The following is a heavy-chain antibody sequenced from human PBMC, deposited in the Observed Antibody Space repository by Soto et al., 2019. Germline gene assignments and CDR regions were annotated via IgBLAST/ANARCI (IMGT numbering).Heavy chain of an antibody. CDR3: ARDSVTTAWFDP. D-gene: IGHD4-4*01. J-gene: IGHJ5*02. V-gene: IGHV3-66*01. CDR1: GFTVSSNC. CDR2: IYSGGST. Sequence: GGSLRLSCAASGFTVSSNCMSWVRQAPGKGLEWVSVIYSGGSTYYADSVKGRFTISRDNSKNTLYLQMNSLRAEDTAVYYCARDSVTTAWFDPWGQGTLVTVSS.